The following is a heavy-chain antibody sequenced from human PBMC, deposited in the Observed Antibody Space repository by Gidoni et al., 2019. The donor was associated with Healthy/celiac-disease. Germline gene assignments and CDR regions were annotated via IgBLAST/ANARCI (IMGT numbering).Heavy chain of an antibody. J-gene: IGHJ4*02. CDR1: GFTFSSYS. V-gene: IGHV3-48*01. CDR3: ARDQVFLEHPFFDY. D-gene: IGHD3-3*01. CDR2: SSSSSSTI. Sequence: EVQLVESGGGLVQPGGSLRLSCAASGFTFSSYSKNWGRQAPGKGREWVSYSSSSSSTIYYADSVKGRFTISRDNAKNSLYLQMNSLRAEDTAVYYCARDQVFLEHPFFDYWGQGTLVTVSS.